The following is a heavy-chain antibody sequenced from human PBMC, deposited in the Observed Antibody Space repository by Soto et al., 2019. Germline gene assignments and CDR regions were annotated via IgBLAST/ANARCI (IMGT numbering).Heavy chain of an antibody. CDR3: RREEYDD. CDR2: INSRGTYM. Sequence: EVQLVESGGGLVKPGGSLRVSCTASGFTFSSYTMSWVRQAPGKGLEWVSSINSRGTYMVYADSVKGRFTISRDNAKNSVYLQLSGLRAEDSAVYYCRREEYDDGGQGTLVTVSS. V-gene: IGHV3-21*01. J-gene: IGHJ4*02. D-gene: IGHD1-26*01. CDR1: GFTFSSYT.